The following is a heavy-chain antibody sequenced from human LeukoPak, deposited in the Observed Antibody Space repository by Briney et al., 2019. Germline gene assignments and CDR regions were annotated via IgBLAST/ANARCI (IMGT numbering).Heavy chain of an antibody. Sequence: SQTLSLTRTVSGGSISSGSYYWSWIRQPAGKGLEWIGRIYTSGSTNYNPSLKSRVTISVDTSKNQFSLKLSSVTAADTAVYYCARERWWGNDAFDIWGQGTMVTVSS. D-gene: IGHD2-15*01. CDR3: ARERWWGNDAFDI. J-gene: IGHJ3*02. CDR2: IYTSGST. V-gene: IGHV4-61*02. CDR1: GGSISSGSYY.